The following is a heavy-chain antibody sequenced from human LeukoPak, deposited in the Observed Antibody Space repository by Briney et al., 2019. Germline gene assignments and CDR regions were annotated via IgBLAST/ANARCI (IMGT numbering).Heavy chain of an antibody. CDR2: IIPIFGTA. Sequence: SVKASCKASGGTFSSYAISWVRQAPGQGLEWMGGIIPIFGTANYAQKLQGRVTITADKSTSTAYMELSSLRSEDTAVYYCARLVAMIVARGAFDIWGQGTMVTVSS. CDR3: ARLVAMIVARGAFDI. CDR1: GGTFSSYA. J-gene: IGHJ3*02. V-gene: IGHV1-69*06. D-gene: IGHD3-22*01.